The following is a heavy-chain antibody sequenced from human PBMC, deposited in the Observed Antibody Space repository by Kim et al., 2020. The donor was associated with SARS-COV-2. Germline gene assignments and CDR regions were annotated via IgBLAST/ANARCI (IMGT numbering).Heavy chain of an antibody. Sequence: ASVKVSCKASGYTFTSYDINWVRQATGQGLEWMGWMNPNSGNTGYAQKFQGRVTMTRNTSISTAYMELSSLRSEDTAVYYCARSPQRPIYSGSYYEYYYYGMDVWGQGTTVTVSS. CDR3: ARSPQRPIYSGSYYEYYYYGMDV. D-gene: IGHD1-26*01. CDR1: GYTFTSYD. J-gene: IGHJ6*02. CDR2: MNPNSGNT. V-gene: IGHV1-8*01.